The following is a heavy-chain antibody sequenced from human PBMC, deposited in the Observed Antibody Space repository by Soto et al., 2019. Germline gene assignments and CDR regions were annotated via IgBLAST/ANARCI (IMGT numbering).Heavy chain of an antibody. V-gene: IGHV3-30-3*01. J-gene: IGHJ4*02. CDR1: GFTFSSYA. Sequence: QVQLVESGGGVVQPGRSLRLSCAASGFTFSSYAMHWVRQAPGKGLEWVAVISYDGSNKYYADSVKGRFTISRDNSKNTRYLQMHSRGVEDTAVYYWARDYDYWGQGNLVTVSS. CDR3: ARDYDY. CDR2: ISYDGSNK.